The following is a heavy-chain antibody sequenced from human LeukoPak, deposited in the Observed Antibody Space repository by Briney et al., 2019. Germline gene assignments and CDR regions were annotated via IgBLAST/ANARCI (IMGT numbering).Heavy chain of an antibody. Sequence: SETLSLTCTVSGGFISNSSSYWGWIRQPPGKGLEWIATIYYTGSTNYNPSLKTRVTISLDTSRNQFSLRLASVTAADTAVYYWARCGHSDDYTRGYFFWGQGTLVTVSS. D-gene: IGHD4-23*01. J-gene: IGHJ4*02. CDR1: GGFISNSSSY. V-gene: IGHV4-39*01. CDR3: ARCGHSDDYTRGYFF. CDR2: IYYTGST.